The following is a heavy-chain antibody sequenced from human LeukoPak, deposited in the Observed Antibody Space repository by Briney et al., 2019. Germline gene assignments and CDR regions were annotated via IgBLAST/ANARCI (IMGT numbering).Heavy chain of an antibody. CDR1: GGSISSYY. CDR3: ARGMERYTTGFDY. CDR2: THYSGST. V-gene: IGHV4-59*12. D-gene: IGHD4-17*01. Sequence: PSETLSLTCTVSGGSISSYYWSWIRQPPGKGLEYIGYTHYSGSTYYNPSLKSRVTISVDTSKNQFSLKLSSVTAADTAVYYCARGMERYTTGFDYWGQGTLVTVSS. J-gene: IGHJ4*02.